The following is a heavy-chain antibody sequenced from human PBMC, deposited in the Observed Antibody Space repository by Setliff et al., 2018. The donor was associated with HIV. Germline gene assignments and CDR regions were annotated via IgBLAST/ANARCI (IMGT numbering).Heavy chain of an antibody. CDR2: IYTSGST. J-gene: IGHJ5*01. CDR1: GDSISSSYY. D-gene: IGHD6-13*01. Sequence: SETLSLTCTISGDSISSSYYWTWIRQPPGKGLEWIGYIYTSGSTNYNPSLKNRVTISVDTSKNQFSLRLSSVTAADTAVYYCARGYSSSWYDSWGQGTLVTSPQ. V-gene: IGHV4-4*08. CDR3: ARGYSSSWYDS.